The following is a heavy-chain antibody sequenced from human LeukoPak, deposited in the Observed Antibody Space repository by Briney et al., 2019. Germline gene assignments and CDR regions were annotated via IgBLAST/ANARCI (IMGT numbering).Heavy chain of an antibody. D-gene: IGHD3-22*01. V-gene: IGHV1-2*06. Sequence: ASVKVSCKASGYTFTGYYMHWVRQAPGQGLEWMGRINPNSGGTNYAQKFQGRVTMTRDTSISTAYMELSRLRSDDTAVYYCARDVQTNYYDSSSYHDYWGRGTLVTVSS. J-gene: IGHJ4*02. CDR3: ARDVQTNYYDSSSYHDY. CDR2: INPNSGGT. CDR1: GYTFTGYY.